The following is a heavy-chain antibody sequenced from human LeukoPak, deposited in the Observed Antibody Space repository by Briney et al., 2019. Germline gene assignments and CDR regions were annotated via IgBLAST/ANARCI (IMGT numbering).Heavy chain of an antibody. D-gene: IGHD4-17*01. CDR2: ISGSGGSA. CDR1: GFTFSSYA. V-gene: IGHV3-23*01. Sequence: GGSLRLSCAASGFTFSSYAMSWVRQAPGKGLERVAAISGSGGSAYSADSVKGRFTVSRGNSKNTLYLQMNSLRADDTAVYYCARHKENYGDSCLDDDWGQGTLVTVSS. J-gene: IGHJ4*02. CDR3: ARHKENYGDSCLDDD.